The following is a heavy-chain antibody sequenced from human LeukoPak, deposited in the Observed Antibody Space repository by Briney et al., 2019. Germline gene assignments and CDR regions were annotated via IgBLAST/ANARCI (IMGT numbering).Heavy chain of an antibody. J-gene: IGHJ4*02. CDR1: VFTFSDYW. Sequence: GGSLRLSCAASVFTFSDYWMHWVRQAPGKGLVWVSRIYTDGSSTNYADSVKGRFTISRDNAKNTLYLQMNSLRPEDTAVYYCTRVGYDNTWYVDYWGQGTLITVSS. CDR3: TRVGYDNTWYVDY. V-gene: IGHV3-74*01. CDR2: IYTDGSST. D-gene: IGHD3-22*01.